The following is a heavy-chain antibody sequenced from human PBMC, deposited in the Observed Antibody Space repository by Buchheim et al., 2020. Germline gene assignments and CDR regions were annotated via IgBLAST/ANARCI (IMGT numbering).Heavy chain of an antibody. Sequence: QVQLVESGGGVVQPGRSLRLSCAASGFTFSSYGMHWVRQAPGKGLEWVAVIWYDGSNKYYADSVKGRFTISRDNSKNTLYLQMNSLRAEDTAVYYCARYSGGSHSRDFDYWGQGTL. CDR2: IWYDGSNK. V-gene: IGHV3-33*01. CDR3: ARYSGGSHSRDFDY. CDR1: GFTFSSYG. J-gene: IGHJ4*02. D-gene: IGHD1-26*01.